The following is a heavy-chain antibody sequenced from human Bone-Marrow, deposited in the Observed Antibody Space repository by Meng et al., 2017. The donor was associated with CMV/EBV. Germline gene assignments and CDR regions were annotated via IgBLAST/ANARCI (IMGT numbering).Heavy chain of an antibody. CDR1: GVSITTNSYY. Sequence: SETLSLTCTVSGVSITTNSYYWGWVRRPPGKGLEWIGNIHYSGNTNYKPSLESRVTISVDTSKSQFSLKLSSVTAADTAVYYCARLAGCSSTSCYYGMDVWGQGTTVTVS. J-gene: IGHJ6*02. CDR3: ARLAGCSSTSCYYGMDV. D-gene: IGHD2-2*01. V-gene: IGHV4-39*01. CDR2: IHYSGNT.